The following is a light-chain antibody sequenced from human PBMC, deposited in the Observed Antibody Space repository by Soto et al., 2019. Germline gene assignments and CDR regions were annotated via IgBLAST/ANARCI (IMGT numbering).Light chain of an antibody. CDR2: ASS. V-gene: IGKV1-39*01. Sequence: DIQMTQSPSSLSASVGDRVTITCRASQSISTYLNWYHQKPVKSPKLLIYASSSLQTGFASMFSALGSGTYFTITISSLQPEDVATTYCQQYNSYPRKTFGQGTKVDIK. CDR3: QQYNSYPRKT. J-gene: IGKJ1*01. CDR1: QSISTY.